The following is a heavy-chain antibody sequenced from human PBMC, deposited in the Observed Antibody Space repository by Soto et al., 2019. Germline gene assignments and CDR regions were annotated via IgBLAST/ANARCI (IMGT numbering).Heavy chain of an antibody. CDR3: TRDGQRTKFDY. V-gene: IGHV1-2*02. J-gene: IGHJ4*02. Sequence: GASVKVSCKASGHTFTGYYIHWVRQAPGQGLEWMGWINPNSDATNYAQKFQGRVTMTRDTSINTAYLELSSLRSDDTAVYYCTRDGQRTKFDYWGKGTLVTVSS. CDR2: INPNSDAT. CDR1: GHTFTGYY.